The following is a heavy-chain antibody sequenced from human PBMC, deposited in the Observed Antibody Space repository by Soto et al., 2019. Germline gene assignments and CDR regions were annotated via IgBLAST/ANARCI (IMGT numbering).Heavy chain of an antibody. CDR2: VYHTGRT. Sequence: SETLSLTCTVSGGSFKSGSYSWSWIRQPPGKGLEWIGYVYHTGRTSYNPSLKSRVSISMDTSKNRFSLNLDSVTAADTAVYFCARDFAYFDSWGQGTLVTVSS. J-gene: IGHJ4*02. V-gene: IGHV4-61*01. CDR3: ARDFAYFDS. CDR1: GGSFKSGSYS. D-gene: IGHD3-3*01.